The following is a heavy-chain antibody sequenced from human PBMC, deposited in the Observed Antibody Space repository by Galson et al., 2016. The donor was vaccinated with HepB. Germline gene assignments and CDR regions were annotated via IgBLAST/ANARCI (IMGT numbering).Heavy chain of an antibody. CDR3: ARRDSTTGFDP. J-gene: IGHJ5*02. CDR2: IYPGDSDT. CDR1: GYIFVNYW. D-gene: IGHD4-11*01. V-gene: IGHV5-51*01. Sequence: QSGAEVKKPGESLKISCKASGYIFVNYWIGWVRQMPGKGLEWMGVIYPGDSDTRYSPSLEGQVTISADKSISTAYLQWRSLKASDSAMYYCARRDSTTGFDPWGRGTLVTVSS.